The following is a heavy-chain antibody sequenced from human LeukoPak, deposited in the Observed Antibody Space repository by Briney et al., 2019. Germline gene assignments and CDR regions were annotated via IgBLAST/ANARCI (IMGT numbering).Heavy chain of an antibody. CDR2: LYHSGNT. Sequence: SGTLSLTCTVSGFTISDGYHWGWIRQPPGKGLEWIGTLYHSGNTYYKPSLKSRVTISVDTSKNQFSLTLTSVTAADTAVYYCARDLYSYYGSFDYWGQGTLVAVSS. D-gene: IGHD4-11*01. CDR3: ARDLYSYYGSFDY. V-gene: IGHV4-38-2*02. J-gene: IGHJ4*02. CDR1: GFTISDGYH.